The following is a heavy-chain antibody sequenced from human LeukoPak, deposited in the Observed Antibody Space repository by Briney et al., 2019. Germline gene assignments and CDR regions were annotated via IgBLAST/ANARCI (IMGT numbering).Heavy chain of an antibody. Sequence: GGSLRLSCAASGFTFSSYSMNWVRQAPGKGLEWVSSISSSSSYIYYADSVKGRFTISRDNAKNSLYLQMNSLRAEDTAVYYCARDVYCSGGSCLHYFDYWGQGTLVTVPS. CDR3: ARDVYCSGGSCLHYFDY. CDR2: ISSSSSYI. J-gene: IGHJ4*02. V-gene: IGHV3-21*01. CDR1: GFTFSSYS. D-gene: IGHD2-15*01.